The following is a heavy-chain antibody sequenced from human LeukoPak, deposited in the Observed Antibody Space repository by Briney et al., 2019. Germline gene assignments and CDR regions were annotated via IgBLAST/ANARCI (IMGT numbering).Heavy chain of an antibody. CDR3: ARVSEYGDYAWYYYGMDV. D-gene: IGHD4-17*01. J-gene: IGHJ6*02. CDR1: GFTFSSYS. CDR2: ISSSSSYI. V-gene: IGHV3-21*01. Sequence: PGGSLRLSCAASGFTFSSYSMNWVRQAPGKGLEWLSSISSSSSYIYYADSVKGRFTISRDNAKNSLYLQMNSLRAEDTAVYYCARVSEYGDYAWYYYGMDVWGQGTTVTVSS.